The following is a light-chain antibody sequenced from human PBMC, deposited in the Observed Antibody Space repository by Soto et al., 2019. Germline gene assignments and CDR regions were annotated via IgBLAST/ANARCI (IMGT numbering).Light chain of an antibody. V-gene: IGKV1-5*01. CDR2: DAS. J-gene: IGKJ1*01. CDR1: QSISSR. CDR3: QQYTSYSPWT. Sequence: DIQMTQSPSTLSASVGDRVTITCWASQSISSRLAWYQQKPGKAPKLLIYDASSLERGFPSRFSRSESGTEVTLTLSRLQPDDLATYYCQQYTSYSPWTFGKGTQVEIK.